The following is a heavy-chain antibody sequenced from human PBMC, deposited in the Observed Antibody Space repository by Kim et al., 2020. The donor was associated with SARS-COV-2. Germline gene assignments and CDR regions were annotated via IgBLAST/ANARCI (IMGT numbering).Heavy chain of an antibody. CDR3: ARSGMDV. Sequence: PSDGKTSYAQKFQGRVTMTRDTSTSTVYMEVSSQKSEDTAVYYCARSGMDVWGQGTTVTVSS. J-gene: IGHJ6*02. CDR2: PSDGKT. V-gene: IGHV1-46*01.